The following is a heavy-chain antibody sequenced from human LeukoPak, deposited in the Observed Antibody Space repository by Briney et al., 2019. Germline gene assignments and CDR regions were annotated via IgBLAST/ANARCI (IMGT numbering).Heavy chain of an antibody. Sequence: PSETLSLTCTVSGVSIGSSNSYWGWIRQPPGKGLEWIGSIYYSGNTYYNASLKSQVSISIDTSKNQFSLRLTSVTAADTAVYYCARGGGSYYMDVWGKGTTVTVSS. CDR2: IYYSGNT. V-gene: IGHV4-39*01. J-gene: IGHJ6*03. CDR1: GVSIGSSNSY. D-gene: IGHD3-10*01. CDR3: ARGGGSYYMDV.